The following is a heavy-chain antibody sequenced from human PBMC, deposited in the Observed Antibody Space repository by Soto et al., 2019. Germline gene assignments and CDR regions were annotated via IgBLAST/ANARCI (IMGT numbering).Heavy chain of an antibody. V-gene: IGHV3-11*01. CDR1: GFTLSNYY. J-gene: IGHJ4*02. CDR3: AGALQGANDDFDGSGDC. D-gene: IGHD2-15*01. CDR2: ISRGGDTI. Sequence: PGGSLRLSCAASGFTLSNYYMDWIRQAPGKGLEWVSYISRGGDTIYYADSVKGRFTSSRDNAKNSLYLQMNSLRAEDTAVYYYAGALQGANDDFDGSGDCWGQGTLVTVYS.